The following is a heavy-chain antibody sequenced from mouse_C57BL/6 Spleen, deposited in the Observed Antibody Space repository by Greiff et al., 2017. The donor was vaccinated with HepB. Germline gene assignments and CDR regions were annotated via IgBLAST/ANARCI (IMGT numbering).Heavy chain of an antibody. Sequence: QVQLQQPGAELVRPGTSVKLSCKASGYTFTSYWMHWVKQRPGQGLEWIGVIDPSDSYTNYNQKFKGKATLTVDTSSSTAYMQLSSLTSEDSAVYYCARGVITTVVANGYAMDYWGQGTSVTVSS. V-gene: IGHV1-59*01. CDR1: GYTFTSYW. CDR3: ARGVITTVVANGYAMDY. D-gene: IGHD1-1*01. CDR2: IDPSDSYT. J-gene: IGHJ4*01.